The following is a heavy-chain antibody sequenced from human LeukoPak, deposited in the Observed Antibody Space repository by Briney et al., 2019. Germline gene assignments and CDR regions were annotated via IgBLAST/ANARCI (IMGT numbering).Heavy chain of an antibody. CDR3: ARGDPGWYFDF. V-gene: IGHV4-59*01. Sequence: PSETLSLTCTVSGGSISSYYWSWIRQPPGKGLEWIGYIYNRGSTHYNPSLKSRVSISVDTSKNQFSLKLSSVTAADTAVYYCARGDPGWYFDFWGRGTLVTVSS. J-gene: IGHJ2*01. CDR2: IYNRGST. D-gene: IGHD3-16*01. CDR1: GGSISSYY.